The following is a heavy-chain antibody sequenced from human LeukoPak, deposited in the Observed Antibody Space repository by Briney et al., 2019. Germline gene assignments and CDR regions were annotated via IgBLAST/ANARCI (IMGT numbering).Heavy chain of an antibody. CDR1: GGSISSYY. J-gene: IGHJ3*02. V-gene: IGHV4-4*07. Sequence: SETLSLTCTVSGGSISSYYWSWIRQPAGKGLEWIGRIYTSGSTNYNPSLKSRVIMSVDTSKNQFSLKLSSVTAADTAVYYCGGYCSSTSCYYRRAFDIWGQGTMVTVSS. D-gene: IGHD2-2*01. CDR3: GGYCSSTSCYYRRAFDI. CDR2: IYTSGST.